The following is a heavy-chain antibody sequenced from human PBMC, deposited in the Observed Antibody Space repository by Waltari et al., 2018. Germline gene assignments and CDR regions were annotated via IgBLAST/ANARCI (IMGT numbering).Heavy chain of an antibody. V-gene: IGHV4-31*03. CDR2: FYYDGST. CDR3: ARIAHWDYYYAMDA. D-gene: IGHD3-16*01. CDR1: DDSMTHGGYY. J-gene: IGHJ6*02. Sequence: VQLQESGPEVVKPFQTLSLTCTVTDDSMTHGGYYWSWIRQLPGRGLEWVGYFYYDGSTYYDPSLKSRVSMSADTSKTEFSLKLTSVTAADTGTYYCARIAHWDYYYAMDAWGQGTAVTVSS.